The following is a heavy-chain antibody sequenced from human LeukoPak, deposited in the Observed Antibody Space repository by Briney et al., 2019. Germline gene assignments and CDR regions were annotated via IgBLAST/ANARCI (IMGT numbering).Heavy chain of an antibody. D-gene: IGHD3-22*01. V-gene: IGHV4-34*01. Sequence: SETLSLTCAVYGGSFSGYYWSWIRQPPGKGLEWIGEINHSGSTNYNPSLKSRVTITVDTSKNQFSLKLSSRTAPDTAVYYCARGFSGYFHTWGQGTLVTVSS. CDR2: INHSGST. CDR3: ARGFSGYFHT. CDR1: GGSFSGYY. J-gene: IGHJ5*02.